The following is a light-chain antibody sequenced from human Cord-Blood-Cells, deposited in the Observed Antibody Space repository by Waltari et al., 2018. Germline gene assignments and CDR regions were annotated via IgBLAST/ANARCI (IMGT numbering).Light chain of an antibody. CDR1: QRVSSSY. CDR2: GAS. Sequence: EIVLTQSPGTLSLSPGDRATLSCRASQRVSSSYLAWYQQKPGQAPRLLIYGASSRATGIPDRFSGSGSGTDFTLTISRLEPEDFAVYYCQQYGSSWTFGQGTKVEIK. V-gene: IGKV3-20*01. CDR3: QQYGSSWT. J-gene: IGKJ1*01.